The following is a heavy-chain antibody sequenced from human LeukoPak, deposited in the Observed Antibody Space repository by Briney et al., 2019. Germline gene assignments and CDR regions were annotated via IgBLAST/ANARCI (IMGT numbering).Heavy chain of an antibody. V-gene: IGHV3-30-3*01. CDR1: GFTFSSYA. Sequence: GRSLRLSCAASGFTFSSYAIHWVRQAPGKGLEWVADISYDGSDKYYADSVKGRFTISRDNSKNTLYLQMNSLRTEDTAVYYCASGSETHPITMIVVVKAFDYWGQGTLVTVSS. J-gene: IGHJ4*02. D-gene: IGHD3-22*01. CDR2: ISYDGSDK. CDR3: ASGSETHPITMIVVVKAFDY.